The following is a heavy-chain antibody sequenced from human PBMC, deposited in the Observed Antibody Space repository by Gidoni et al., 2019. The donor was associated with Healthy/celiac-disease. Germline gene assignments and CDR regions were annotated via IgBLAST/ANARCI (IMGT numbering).Heavy chain of an antibody. CDR3: TRSYDSSGLHY. CDR1: GFTFSDAG. J-gene: IGHJ4*02. CDR2: IRSKGNSYAT. Sequence: EVQLVESGGGLVQPGGSLKLSCATSGFTFSDAGIHWVRQASGKGLEWVGLIRSKGNSYATASAASLKGRFTISRDDSKNTAYLQMNSLKTADTAVYYCTRSYDSSGLHYWGQGTLVTVSS. D-gene: IGHD3-16*01. V-gene: IGHV3-73*02.